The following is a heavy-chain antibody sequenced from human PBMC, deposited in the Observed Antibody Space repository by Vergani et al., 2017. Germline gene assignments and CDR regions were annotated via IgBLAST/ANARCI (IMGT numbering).Heavy chain of an antibody. CDR1: GFTFSSYS. CDR3: ARGDRTGTLTGDAFDI. V-gene: IGHV4-39*07. Sequence: VQLVESGGGLVQPGGSLRLSCAASGFTFSSYSMNWVRQAPGKGLEWIGSIYYSGSTYYNPSLKSRVTISVDTSKNQFSLKLSSVTAADTAVYYCARGDRTGTLTGDAFDIWGQGTMVTVSS. D-gene: IGHD1-1*01. CDR2: IYYSGST. J-gene: IGHJ3*02.